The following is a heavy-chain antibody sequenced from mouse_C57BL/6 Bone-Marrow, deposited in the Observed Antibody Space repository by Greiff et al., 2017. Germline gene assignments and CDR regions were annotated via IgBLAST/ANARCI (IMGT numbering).Heavy chain of an antibody. D-gene: IGHD2-5*01. CDR1: GYTFTSSG. CDR2: IYPRSGNT. V-gene: IGHV1-81*01. Sequence: VKLQESGAELARPGASVKLSCKASGYTFTSSGISWVKQRTGQGLEWIGEIYPRSGNTYYNEKFKGKATLTADKSSSTAYMELRSLTSEDSAVXVCAFYYSNDYYAMDYWGQGTSVTVSS. J-gene: IGHJ4*01. CDR3: AFYYSNDYYAMDY.